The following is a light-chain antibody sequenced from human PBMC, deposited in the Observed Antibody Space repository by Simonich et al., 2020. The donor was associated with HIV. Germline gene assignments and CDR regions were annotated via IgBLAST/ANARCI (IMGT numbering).Light chain of an antibody. CDR2: GAS. V-gene: IGKV3-20*01. Sequence: EIVLTQSPGTLSLSPGERATLSCRASQSVSSSYLAWYQQKPGQAPRLLIYGASSRATGIPDRFSGSGSGTEFTLTISSLQSEDFAVYYCQQYGSSPRTFGGGTKVEIK. CDR1: QSVSSSY. J-gene: IGKJ4*01. CDR3: QQYGSSPRT.